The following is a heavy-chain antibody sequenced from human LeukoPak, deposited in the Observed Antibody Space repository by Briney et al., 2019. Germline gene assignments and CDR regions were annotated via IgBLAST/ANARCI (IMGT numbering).Heavy chain of an antibody. CDR1: GFTFSSYW. V-gene: IGHV3-7*01. CDR3: ARDGSRYSSGWYVRGNFDY. J-gene: IGHJ4*02. Sequence: GGSLRLSCAASGFTFSSYWMSWVRQAPGKGLEWVANIKQDGSEKYYVDSVKGRFTISRDNAKNSLYLQMNSLRAEDTAVYYCARDGSRYSSGWYVRGNFDYWGQGTLVIVSS. CDR2: IKQDGSEK. D-gene: IGHD6-19*01.